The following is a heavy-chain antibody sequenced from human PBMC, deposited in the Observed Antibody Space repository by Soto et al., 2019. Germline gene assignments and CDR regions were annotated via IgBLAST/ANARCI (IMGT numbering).Heavy chain of an antibody. CDR2: IYYTGTT. V-gene: IGHV4-30-4*01. J-gene: IGHJ5*02. CDR1: GGSISAGDYY. CDR3: ARGVWFHP. Sequence: PSETLSLTCTVSGGSISAGDYYWNWIRQPPGKGLEWIGYIYYTGTTKYNPSLKSRATLSVDTSKNRFSLNLTSVTAADSAVYYCARGVWFHPWGPGTLVTVSS.